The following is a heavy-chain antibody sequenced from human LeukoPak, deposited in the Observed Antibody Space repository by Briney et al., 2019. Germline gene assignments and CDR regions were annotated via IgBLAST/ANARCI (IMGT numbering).Heavy chain of an antibody. CDR3: ARRYYYDSSGYYTLSEFDY. D-gene: IGHD3-22*01. Sequence: NPPETLSLTCTVSGGSISSSSDYWGWVRQPPRKGLEWIGSMYYSGSTYYNSSLRSRVTISVDTSKSQFSLKLSSVTAADTAVYYCARRYYYDSSGYYTLSEFDYWGQGTLVTVSS. CDR1: GGSISSSSDY. J-gene: IGHJ4*02. CDR2: MYYSGST. V-gene: IGHV4-39*01.